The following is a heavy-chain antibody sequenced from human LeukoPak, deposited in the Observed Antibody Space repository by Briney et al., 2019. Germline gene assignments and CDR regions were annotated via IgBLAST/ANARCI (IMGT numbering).Heavy chain of an antibody. Sequence: PGESLKICCKGSGCSFTSYWIGRLRQLPEKRLEWMGIIYPGDSETRASPSFQGQVTISADKSISTAYLQWSSLKASDTAMYYCARLYYGCIVVGAFNIWGQGTMVTVSS. CDR2: IYPGDSET. D-gene: IGHD2-15*01. V-gene: IGHV5-51*01. CDR1: GCSFTSYW. J-gene: IGHJ3*02. CDR3: ARLYYGCIVVGAFNI.